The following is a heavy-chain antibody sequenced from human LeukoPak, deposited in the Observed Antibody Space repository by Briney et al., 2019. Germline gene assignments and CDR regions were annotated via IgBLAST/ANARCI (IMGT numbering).Heavy chain of an antibody. CDR2: IYVSGST. Sequence: SETLSLTCTVSGGSISSGDYSWNWVRQHPGKGLEWIGHIYVSGSTSHNPSLKSRVTISLDTSKNQFSLKLRSVTAADTAVYYRTRAETYWGQGTLATVSS. CDR3: TRAETY. CDR1: GGSISSGDYS. V-gene: IGHV4-31*03. J-gene: IGHJ4*02.